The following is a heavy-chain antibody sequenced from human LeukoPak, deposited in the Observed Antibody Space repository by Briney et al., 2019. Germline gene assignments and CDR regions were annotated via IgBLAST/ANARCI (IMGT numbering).Heavy chain of an antibody. CDR2: ISYDGSNK. D-gene: IGHD2-2*03. J-gene: IGHJ4*02. V-gene: IGHV3-30-3*01. CDR1: GFTFSSYA. Sequence: PGGSLRLSCAASGFTFSSYAMHWVRQAPGKGLEWVAVISYDGSNKYYADSVKGRFTISRDNSKNTLYLQMNSLRAEDTAVYYCARMDIVVVPAENHFDYWGQGTLVTVSS. CDR3: ARMDIVVVPAENHFDY.